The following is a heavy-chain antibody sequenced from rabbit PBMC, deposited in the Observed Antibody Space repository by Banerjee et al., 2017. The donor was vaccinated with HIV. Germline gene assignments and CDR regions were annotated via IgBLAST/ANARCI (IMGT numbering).Heavy chain of an antibody. J-gene: IGHJ4*01. D-gene: IGHD2-1*01. CDR3: ARAHSYDDYREVNL. CDR1: GFSFSSSYW. V-gene: IGHV1S40*01. CDR2: IYAGSRGTT. Sequence: QSLEESGGDLVKPGASLTLTCTASGFSFSSSYWICWVRQAPGKGLELIACIYAGSRGTTYYASWAKGRFTIPRSTSLNTVTLQLTSLTAADTATYFCARAHSYDDYREVNLWGPGTLVTVS.